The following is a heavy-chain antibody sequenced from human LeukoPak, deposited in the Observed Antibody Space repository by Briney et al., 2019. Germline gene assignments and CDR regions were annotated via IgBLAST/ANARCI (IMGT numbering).Heavy chain of an antibody. CDR2: INHSGST. Sequence: PSETLSLTCAVYGGSFSGYYWSWIRQPPGKGLEWIGEINHSGSTNYNPSLKSRVTISVDTSKNQFSLKLSSVTAADTAVYYCASRKRRSHAFDIWGQGTMVTVSS. J-gene: IGHJ3*02. V-gene: IGHV4-34*01. CDR3: ASRKRRSHAFDI. CDR1: GGSFSGYY.